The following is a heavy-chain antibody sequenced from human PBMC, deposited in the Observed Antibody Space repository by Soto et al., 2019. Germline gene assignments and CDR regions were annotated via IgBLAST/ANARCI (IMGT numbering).Heavy chain of an antibody. CDR1: GGSISSGDYY. CDR3: ARQAGYGSGYYPP. J-gene: IGHJ5*02. CDR2: IYYSGST. D-gene: IGHD6-19*01. Sequence: PSATLSLTCTVSGGSISSGDYYWSWIRQPPWKGLEWIGYIYYSGSTYYNPSLKSLVTISVDTSKNQFSLKLSSVTAADTAVYYCARQAGYGSGYYPPWGQGTLVNVS. V-gene: IGHV4-30-4*01.